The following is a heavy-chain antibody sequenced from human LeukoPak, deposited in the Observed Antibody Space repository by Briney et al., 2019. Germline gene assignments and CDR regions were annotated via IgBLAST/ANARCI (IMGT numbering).Heavy chain of an antibody. V-gene: IGHV4-59*01. CDR2: TYYSGST. CDR3: ARGGPYYYMDV. J-gene: IGHJ6*03. Sequence: SSETLSLTCAVYGGSFSGYYWSWIRQPPGKGLEWIGYTYYSGSTNYNPSLKSRVTISVDTSKNQFSLKLSSVTAADTAVYYCARGGPYYYMDVWGKGTTVTISS. CDR1: GGSFSGYY.